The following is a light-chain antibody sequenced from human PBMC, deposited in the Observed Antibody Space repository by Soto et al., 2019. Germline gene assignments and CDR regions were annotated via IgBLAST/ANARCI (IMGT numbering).Light chain of an antibody. V-gene: IGLV2-23*02. CDR1: SSYVGSDNL. Sequence: QSALTQPASVSGSPGQSITISCTGTSSYVGSDNLVSWYQHHPGKAPKLIIYEVNQRPSGVSNRFSGSKSGNTASLTISGLQAEDEADYFCCSYAGTRTYLFGTGTKVTVL. CDR2: EVN. J-gene: IGLJ1*01. CDR3: CSYAGTRTYL.